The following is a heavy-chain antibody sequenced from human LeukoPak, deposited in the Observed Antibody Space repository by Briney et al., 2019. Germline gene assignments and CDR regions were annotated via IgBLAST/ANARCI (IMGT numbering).Heavy chain of an antibody. CDR2: IYYSGST. J-gene: IGHJ3*02. D-gene: IGHD6-6*01. CDR3: ARPSSSGIDAFDI. Sequence: PSETLSLTCTVSGGSISSGDYYWSWIRQPPGKGLEWIGYIYYSGSTYYNPSLKSRVTISVDTSKNQFSLKLSSVTAADTAVYYCARPSSSGIDAFDIWGQGTMVTVSS. V-gene: IGHV4-30-4*08. CDR1: GGSISSGDYY.